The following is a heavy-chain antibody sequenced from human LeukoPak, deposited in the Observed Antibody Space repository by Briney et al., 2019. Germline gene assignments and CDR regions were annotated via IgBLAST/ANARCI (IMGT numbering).Heavy chain of an antibody. CDR3: ARAITRLQSISYYYYYMDV. V-gene: IGHV1-18*01. J-gene: IGHJ6*03. Sequence: ASVKVSCKASGYTFTSYGISWVRQAPGQGLEWMGWISAYNGNTNYAQKLQGRVTMTTDTSTSTAYMELRSLRSDNTAVYYCARAITRLQSISYYYYYMDVWGKGTTVTVSS. CDR2: ISAYNGNT. D-gene: IGHD4-11*01. CDR1: GYTFTSYG.